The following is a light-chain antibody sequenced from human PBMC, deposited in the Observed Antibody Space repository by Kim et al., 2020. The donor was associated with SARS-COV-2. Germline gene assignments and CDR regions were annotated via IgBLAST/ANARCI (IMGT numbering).Light chain of an antibody. V-gene: IGLV3-19*01. CDR1: SLRNYY. CDR2: GKY. Sequence: SSELTQDPAVSVALGQTVRLTCQGDSLRNYYATWYQQRPGQVPVLVLYGKYNRPSGIPDRFSGSASGNTASLTITGAQAEDEADYYCNSRDSSGDHVVFGGGTKLTVL. CDR3: NSRDSSGDHVV. J-gene: IGLJ3*02.